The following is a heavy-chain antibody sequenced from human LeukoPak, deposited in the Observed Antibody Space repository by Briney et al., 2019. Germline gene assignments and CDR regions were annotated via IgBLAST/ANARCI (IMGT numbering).Heavy chain of an antibody. J-gene: IGHJ4*02. Sequence: SVKVSCKASGGTFSSYAISWVRQGPGQGLEWMGGIIPIFGTANYAQKFQGRVTITTDESTSTAYMELSSLRSEDTAVYYCARGGSGYDSYHYFDYWGQGTLVTVSS. CDR1: GGTFSSYA. V-gene: IGHV1-69*05. D-gene: IGHD5-12*01. CDR3: ARGGSGYDSYHYFDY. CDR2: IIPIFGTA.